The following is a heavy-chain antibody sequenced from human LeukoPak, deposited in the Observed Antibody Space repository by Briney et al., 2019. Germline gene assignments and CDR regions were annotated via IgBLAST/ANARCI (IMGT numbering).Heavy chain of an antibody. D-gene: IGHD1-26*01. CDR3: ARDPGGGRGFDY. CDR1: GYTFSDYA. J-gene: IGHJ4*02. CDR2: INAGNGDT. Sequence: ASVKVSCKASGYTFSDYAMHWVRQAPGQRLEWMGWINAGNGDTKYSQKFQGRVTITWDTSASTVHMELSSLRSEDTAVYYCARDPGGGRGFDYWGQGTLVTVSS. V-gene: IGHV1-3*01.